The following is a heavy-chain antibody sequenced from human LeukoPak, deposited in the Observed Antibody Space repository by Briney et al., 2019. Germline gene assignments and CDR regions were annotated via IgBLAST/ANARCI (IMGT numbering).Heavy chain of an antibody. V-gene: IGHV3-23*01. D-gene: IGHD6-13*01. J-gene: IGHJ6*03. CDR3: AKDPGSSWYYYYYYYMDV. Sequence: PGGSLRLSCAASGFTFSTYAISWVRQAPGKGLEWVSGVSGSGGSTYYADSVKGRFTISRDNSKNTLYLQMNSLRAEDTAVYYCAKDPGSSWYYYYYYYMDVWGKGTTVTISS. CDR1: GFTFSTYA. CDR2: VSGSGGST.